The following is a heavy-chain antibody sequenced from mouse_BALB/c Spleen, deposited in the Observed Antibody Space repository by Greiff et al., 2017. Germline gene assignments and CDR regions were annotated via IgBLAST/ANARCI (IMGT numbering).Heavy chain of an antibody. J-gene: IGHJ2*01. CDR2: ISYSGST. Sequence: VQLKESGPGLVKPSQSLSLTCTVTGYSITSDYAWNWIRQFPGNKLEWMGYISYSGSTSYNPSLKSRISITRDTSKNQFFLQLNSVTTEDTATYYCARGGLRLFDYWGQGTTLTVSS. CDR1: GYSITSDYA. D-gene: IGHD2-4*01. CDR3: ARGGLRLFDY. V-gene: IGHV3-2*02.